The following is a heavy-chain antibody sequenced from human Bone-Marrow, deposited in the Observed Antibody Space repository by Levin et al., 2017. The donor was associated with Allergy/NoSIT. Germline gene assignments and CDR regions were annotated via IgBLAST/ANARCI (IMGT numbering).Heavy chain of an antibody. CDR3: ARGGCDRTSCLDH. CDR1: AFTFRNYY. CDR2: ILNDGTT. J-gene: IGHJ4*02. D-gene: IGHD2-2*01. V-gene: IGHV3-74*01. Sequence: PGGSLRLSCTASAFTFRNYYMHWVRQAPGMGLVWVSNILNDGTTNYADSVKGRFTISRDNAKNTLYLQMNSLGEEDTAVYFCARGGCDRTSCLDHWGRGILVTVSS.